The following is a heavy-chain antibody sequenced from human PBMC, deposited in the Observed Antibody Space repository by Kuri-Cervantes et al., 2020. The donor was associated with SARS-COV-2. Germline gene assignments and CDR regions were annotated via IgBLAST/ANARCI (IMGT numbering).Heavy chain of an antibody. CDR1: GGTFSSYA. Sequence: ASVKVSCKASGGTFSSYAISWVRQAPGQGLEWMGWINPNSGGTNYAQKFQGRVTMTRDTSISTAYMELSRLRSEDTAVYYCARDRHSPWCSSTGCYGPGDGFDPWGQGTLVTVSS. J-gene: IGHJ5*02. CDR2: INPNSGGT. V-gene: IGHV1-2*02. CDR3: ARDRHSPWCSSTGCYGPGDGFDP. D-gene: IGHD2-2*01.